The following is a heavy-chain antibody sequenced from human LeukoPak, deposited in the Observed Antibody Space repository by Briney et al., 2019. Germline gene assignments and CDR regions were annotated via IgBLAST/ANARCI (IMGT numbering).Heavy chain of an antibody. Sequence: PSETLSLTCTVSGGSISRSSYYWGWIRQPPGKGLEWIGNIYYSGSTNYNPSLKSRVTISVDTSKNQFSLKLSSVTAADTAVYYCARDLGYCSSTSCYAGGYYYYMDVWGKGTTVTVSS. CDR2: IYYSGST. CDR1: GGSISRSSYY. CDR3: ARDLGYCSSTSCYAGGYYYYMDV. D-gene: IGHD2-2*01. V-gene: IGHV4-39*07. J-gene: IGHJ6*03.